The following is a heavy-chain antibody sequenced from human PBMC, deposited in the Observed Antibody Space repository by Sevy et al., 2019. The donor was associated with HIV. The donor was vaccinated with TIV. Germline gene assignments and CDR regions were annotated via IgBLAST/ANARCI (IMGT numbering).Heavy chain of an antibody. D-gene: IGHD2-15*01. CDR2: IYYTGST. J-gene: IGHJ4*02. V-gene: IGHV4-59*01. CDR3: ATGKSLSSGPDTPSTPFDY. CDR1: GGSINNYY. Sequence: SETLSLTCTVSGGSINNYYWNWMRQPPGKGLEWIGYIYYTGSTNYNPSLNSRVTISVETSKNQFSLKLTSVTAADTAVYYCATGKSLSSGPDTPSTPFDYWGQGALVTVSS.